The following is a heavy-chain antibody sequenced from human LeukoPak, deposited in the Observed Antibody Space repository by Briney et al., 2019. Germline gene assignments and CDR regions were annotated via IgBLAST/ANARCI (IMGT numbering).Heavy chain of an antibody. V-gene: IGHV4-59*01. Sequence: ASETLSRTCTVSGGSISSYYWSWIRQPPGKGLEWIGYIYYSGSTYYSPSLKSRVTISVDTSKNQFSLKLSSVTAADTAFYYCARVAGDAFDIWGQGTMVTVSS. CDR2: IYYSGST. CDR3: ARVAGDAFDI. CDR1: GGSISSYY. J-gene: IGHJ3*02.